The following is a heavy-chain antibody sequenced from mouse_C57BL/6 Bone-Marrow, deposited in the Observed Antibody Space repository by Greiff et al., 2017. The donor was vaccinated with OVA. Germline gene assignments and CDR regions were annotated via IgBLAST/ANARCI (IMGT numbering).Heavy chain of an antibody. J-gene: IGHJ3*01. V-gene: IGHV8-12*01. CDR3: ASYDGYYPAWCAY. CDR2: IYWDDDK. Sequence: QVQLKESGPGILQSSQTLSLTCSFSGFSLSTSGMGVSWIRQPSGKGLEWLAHIYWDDDKRYNPSLKSRLTISKDTSRNQVFLKITSVDTADTATYYCASYDGYYPAWCAYWGQGTLVTVSA. CDR1: GFSLSTSGMG. D-gene: IGHD2-3*01.